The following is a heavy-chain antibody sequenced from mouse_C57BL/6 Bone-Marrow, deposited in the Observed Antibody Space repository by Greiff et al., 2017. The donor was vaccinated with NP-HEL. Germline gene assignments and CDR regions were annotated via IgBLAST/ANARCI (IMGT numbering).Heavy chain of an antibody. J-gene: IGHJ2*01. V-gene: IGHV1-69*01. Sequence: QVQLQQPGAELVMPGASVKLSCKASGYTFTSYWMHWVKQRPGQGLEWIGEIDPSDSYTNYNQKFKGKSTLTVDKSSSTAYMQLSSLTSEDSAVYYCAREELDYCDYWGQGTTLTVSS. CDR1: GYTFTSYW. CDR2: IDPSDSYT. D-gene: IGHD1-3*01. CDR3: AREELDYCDY.